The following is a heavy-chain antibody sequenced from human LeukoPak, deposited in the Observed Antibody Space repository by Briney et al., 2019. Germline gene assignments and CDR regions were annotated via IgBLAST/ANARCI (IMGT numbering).Heavy chain of an antibody. CDR1: GYLLSNGYY. D-gene: IGHD2-15*01. J-gene: IGHJ6*04. Sequence: SETLSLTCAVSGYLLSNGYYWGWVRLPPGKGLEWIGSIHHSGIIHYNTSLKSRLTISVDTVKNEFSMNLNSVTAADTAVYYCANFPRYCSGASCSGMDVWRKGTTVIVPS. CDR3: ANFPRYCSGASCSGMDV. V-gene: IGHV4-38-2*01. CDR2: IHHSGII.